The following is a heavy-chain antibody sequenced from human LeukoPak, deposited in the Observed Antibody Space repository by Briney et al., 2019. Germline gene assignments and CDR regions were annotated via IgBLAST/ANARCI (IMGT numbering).Heavy chain of an antibody. CDR3: AKDSRTMVRGVIINKPLDY. J-gene: IGHJ4*02. V-gene: IGHV3-30*18. Sequence: PGGSLRLSCAASGFTFSSYGMHWVRQAPGKGLEWVAVISYDGSNKYYADSVKGRFTISRDNSKNTLYLQMNSLRAEDTAVYYCAKDSRTMVRGVIINKPLDYWGQGTLVTVSS. D-gene: IGHD3-10*01. CDR2: ISYDGSNK. CDR1: GFTFSSYG.